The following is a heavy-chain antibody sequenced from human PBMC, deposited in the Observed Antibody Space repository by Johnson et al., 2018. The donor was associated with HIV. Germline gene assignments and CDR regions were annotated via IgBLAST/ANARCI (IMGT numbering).Heavy chain of an antibody. CDR1: GFTFSSYW. CDR3: ARDRRNRQWQRLDAFDI. J-gene: IGHJ3*02. Sequence: VQLVESGGGLVQPGGSLRLSCAASGFTFSSYWMSWVRQAPGKGLEWVANIKQDGSEKYYVDSVKGRFTISRDNAKNSLHLQMNSLRAEDTAFYYCARDRRNRQWQRLDAFDIWGQGTMVTVSS. V-gene: IGHV3-7*05. D-gene: IGHD6-19*01. CDR2: IKQDGSEK.